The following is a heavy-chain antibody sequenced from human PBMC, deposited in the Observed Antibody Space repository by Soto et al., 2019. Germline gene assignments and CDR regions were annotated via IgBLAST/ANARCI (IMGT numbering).Heavy chain of an antibody. CDR2: ISCDGSNK. V-gene: IGHV3-30*18. J-gene: IGHJ4*02. CDR3: AKGTGYSAGMLGYFDY. CDR1: GFTFSSYG. Sequence: QVQLVESGGGVVQPGRSLRLSWAASGFTFSSYGMHWVRQAPGKGLEWVAVISCDGSNKYYADSVKGRFTISRDNSKNTLYLQMNSLRAEDTAVYYCAKGTGYSAGMLGYFDYWGQGTLVTVSS. D-gene: IGHD1-26*01.